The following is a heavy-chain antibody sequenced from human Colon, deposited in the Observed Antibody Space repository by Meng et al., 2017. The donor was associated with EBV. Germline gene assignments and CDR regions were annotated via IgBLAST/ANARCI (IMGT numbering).Heavy chain of an antibody. V-gene: IGHV4-39*01. CDR2: QCHADDT. J-gene: IGHJ4*02. CDR3: ARHTFSGNPGGIDS. CDR1: GGPIRRTVTC. D-gene: IGHD4-23*01. Sequence: QPRVCVLCLVCPPEPLSPPCTVSGGPIRRTVTCGGWTRQPPGKGLEWIGSQCHADDTYYNPSLMGRVTISVDTSKNQVSLKLTSVTAADTSIYYCARHTFSGNPGGIDSWGQGILVTVFS.